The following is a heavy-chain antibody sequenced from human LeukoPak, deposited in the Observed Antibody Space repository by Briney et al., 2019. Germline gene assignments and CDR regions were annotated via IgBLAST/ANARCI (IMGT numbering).Heavy chain of an antibody. J-gene: IGHJ5*02. CDR1: GFSFSNYW. V-gene: IGHV3-7*01. CDR2: IKEDGSEK. D-gene: IGHD4-11*01. Sequence: GGSLRLSCAASGFSFSNYWMSWVRQAPEKGLEWVANIKEDGSEKYYVDSVKGRFTISRDNAKNSLYLQMNSLRAEDTAVYYCARRLQYQNCFDPWGQGTLVTVSS. CDR3: ARRLQYQNCFDP.